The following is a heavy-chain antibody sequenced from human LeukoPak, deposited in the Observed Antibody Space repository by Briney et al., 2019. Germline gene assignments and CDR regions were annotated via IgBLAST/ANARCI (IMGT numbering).Heavy chain of an antibody. J-gene: IGHJ6*02. V-gene: IGHV3-23*01. CDR2: ISGSGGST. CDR1: GFTFSSYA. D-gene: IGHD3-3*01. Sequence: GGSLRLSCAASGFTFSSYAMSWVRQAPGKGLEWVSAISGSGGSTYYADSVKGRFTISRDNSKNTLYLQMNSLRAEDTAVYYCAKDSPYYDFWSGYYTGYYYYGMDVGGQGTTVTVS. CDR3: AKDSPYYDFWSGYYTGYYYYGMDV.